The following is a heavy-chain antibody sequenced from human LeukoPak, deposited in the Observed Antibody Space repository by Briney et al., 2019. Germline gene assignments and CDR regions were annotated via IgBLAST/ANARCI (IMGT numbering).Heavy chain of an antibody. V-gene: IGHV3-48*01. D-gene: IGHD2-15*01. CDR2: ISSSSSTI. J-gene: IGHJ6*03. CDR3: ARVGCSGGSCYWDYYYYMDV. Sequence: GGSLRLSCAASGFTFSRYWMTWVRQAPGKGLEWVSYISSSSSTIYYADSVKGRFTISRDNAKNSLYLQMNSLRAEDTAVYYCARVGCSGGSCYWDYYYYMDVWGKGTTVTVSS. CDR1: GFTFSRYW.